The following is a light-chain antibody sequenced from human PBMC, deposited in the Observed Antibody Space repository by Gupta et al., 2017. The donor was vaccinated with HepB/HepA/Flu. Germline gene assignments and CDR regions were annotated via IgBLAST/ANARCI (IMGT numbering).Light chain of an antibody. CDR3: QQEDNLPLT. V-gene: IGKV1-33*01. J-gene: IGKJ4*01. CDR1: QDISDY. CDR2: DTS. Sequence: DIQMTQSPSSLSASVGDRVTITCQASQDISDYLNWYQQKPGKAPTLLIYDTSNLETGVPSRFSGSGSGADFTLTVSSLQPEDIATYYCQQEDNLPLTFGGGTKVEI.